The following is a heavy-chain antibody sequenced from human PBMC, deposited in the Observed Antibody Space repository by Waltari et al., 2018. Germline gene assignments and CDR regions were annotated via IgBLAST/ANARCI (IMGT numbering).Heavy chain of an antibody. CDR1: GYTFTSYD. CDR3: ARVRSANYDSRNDAFDI. V-gene: IGHV1-8*03. D-gene: IGHD3-22*01. J-gene: IGHJ3*02. Sequence: QVQLVQSGAEVKKPGASVKVSCKASGYTFTSYDINWVRQATGQGLEWMGWMNPNSGNTGYAQKFQGRVTITRNTSINTAYMELSSLRSEDTAVYYCARVRSANYDSRNDAFDIWGQGTMVTVSS. CDR2: MNPNSGNT.